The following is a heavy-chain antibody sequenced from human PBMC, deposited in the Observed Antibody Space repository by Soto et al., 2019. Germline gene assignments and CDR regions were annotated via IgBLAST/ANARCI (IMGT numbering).Heavy chain of an antibody. CDR1: GYTFTSYG. V-gene: IGHV1-3*01. Sequence: GASVKVSCKASGYTFTSYGIHWVRQAPGQRLEWTGWINAGNGNTKYSEKFQGRVTLTRDTSASTAYLELSSLRPEDTAVYYCARDPNLSSAYSHHYYYGMDVWGQGTTVTVSS. D-gene: IGHD3-22*01. CDR2: INAGNGNT. CDR3: ARDPNLSSAYSHHYYYGMDV. J-gene: IGHJ6*02.